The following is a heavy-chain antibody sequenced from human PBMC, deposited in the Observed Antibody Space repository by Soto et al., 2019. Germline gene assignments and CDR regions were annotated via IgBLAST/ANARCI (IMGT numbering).Heavy chain of an antibody. Sequence: GASVKVSCKASGYTFTSYYMHWVRQAPGQGLEWMGITNPSGGSTSYAQKFQGRVTMTRDTSTSTVYMELSSLRSEDTAVYYCARPLLGYSSSWAYYYYGMDVWGQGTTVTVS. CDR2: TNPSGGST. D-gene: IGHD6-13*01. CDR1: GYTFTSYY. V-gene: IGHV1-46*01. CDR3: ARPLLGYSSSWAYYYYGMDV. J-gene: IGHJ6*02.